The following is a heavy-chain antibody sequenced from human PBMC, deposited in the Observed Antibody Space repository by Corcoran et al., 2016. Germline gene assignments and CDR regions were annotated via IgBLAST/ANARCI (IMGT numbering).Heavy chain of an antibody. CDR2: INPNSGGT. CDR3: ARETPRDGGHEVDS. V-gene: IGHV1-2*02. J-gene: IGHJ4*02. CDR1: GYTFTSYA. Sequence: QVQLVQSGAEVKKPGASVKVSCKASGYTFTSYAMHWVRQAPGQRLEWMGWINPNSGGTNYGQKFQGRVTMTRDTSISTAYMELSRLTSDDTALYYCARETPRDGGHEVDSWGQGTLVTVSS.